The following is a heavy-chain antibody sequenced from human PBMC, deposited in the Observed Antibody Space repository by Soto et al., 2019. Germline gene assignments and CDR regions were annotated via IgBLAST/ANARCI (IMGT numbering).Heavy chain of an antibody. J-gene: IGHJ6*04. Sequence: QVQLVQSGGELKKPGASVKVSCKASGFTFTNYGIVWVRQAPGQGLEWMGWISTYNGNTDSAQKFQGRVTMTADTNTSNAETQPRSEATEAAAVSNCARDAHHVGGDSSYGMDVWGNGTRVTVSS. V-gene: IGHV1-18*01. CDR1: GFTFTNYG. CDR2: ISTYNGNT. CDR3: ARDAHHVGGDSSYGMDV. D-gene: IGHD2-21*01.